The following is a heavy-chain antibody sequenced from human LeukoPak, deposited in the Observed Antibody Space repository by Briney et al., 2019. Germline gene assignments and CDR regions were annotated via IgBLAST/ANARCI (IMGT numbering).Heavy chain of an antibody. D-gene: IGHD2-21*02. J-gene: IGHJ4*02. CDR3: VRRTASDF. Sequence: GGSLRLSCAASGFTFTSYVMSWVRQAPGKGLEWVASVSGGGDYTYYSDSVKGRFTISRDNSENTVYLQMKSLRAEDTAVYYCVRRTASDFWGQGALVTVSS. CDR1: GFTFTSYV. CDR2: VSGGGDYT. V-gene: IGHV3-23*01.